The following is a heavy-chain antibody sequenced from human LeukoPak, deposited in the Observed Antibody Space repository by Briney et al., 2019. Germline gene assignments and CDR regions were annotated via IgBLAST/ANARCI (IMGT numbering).Heavy chain of an antibody. CDR1: GFTFSSYW. V-gene: IGHV3-7*03. CDR2: IKQDGSEK. D-gene: IGHD3-22*01. J-gene: IGHJ4*02. Sequence: GSLRLSCAASGFTFSSYWMSWVRQAPGKGLEWAANIKQDGSEKYYVDSVKGRFTISRDNAKNSLYLQMNSLRAEDTAVYYCARDQLAVYYYDSSGYYSPGPTLDYWGQGTLVTVSS. CDR3: ARDQLAVYYYDSSGYYSPGPTLDY.